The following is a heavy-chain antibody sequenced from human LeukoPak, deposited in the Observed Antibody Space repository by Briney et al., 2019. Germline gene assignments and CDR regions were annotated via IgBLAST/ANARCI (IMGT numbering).Heavy chain of an antibody. CDR3: ARDSTYYYDSSGYYPISDFDY. CDR1: GYTFTRYY. D-gene: IGHD3-22*01. Sequence: ASVKVSCKASGYTFTRYYMHWGRQAPGQGLEWMGWINPNSGGTNYAQKFQGRVTMTRDTSISTAYMELSRLRSDDTAVYYCARDSTYYYDSSGYYPISDFDYWGQGTLVTVSS. V-gene: IGHV1-2*02. J-gene: IGHJ4*02. CDR2: INPNSGGT.